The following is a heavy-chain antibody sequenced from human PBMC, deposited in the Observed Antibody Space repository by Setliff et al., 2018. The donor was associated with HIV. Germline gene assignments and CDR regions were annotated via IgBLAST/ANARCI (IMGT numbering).Heavy chain of an antibody. J-gene: IGHJ6*03. D-gene: IGHD2-15*01. V-gene: IGHV4-4*07. Sequence: SETLSLTCSVSGGSISSSYWNWIRQPAGKGLEWIGRIFSRGTTNYNPSLQSRITMSVDTSKNQFSLKLNSVTAADTAVYYCAREGWSDHYYYYMDVWDKGTTVTVSS. CDR1: GGSISSSY. CDR3: AREGWSDHYYYYMDV. CDR2: IFSRGTT.